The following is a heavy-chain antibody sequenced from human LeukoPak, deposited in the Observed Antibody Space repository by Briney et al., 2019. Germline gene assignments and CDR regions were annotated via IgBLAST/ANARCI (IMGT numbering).Heavy chain of an antibody. Sequence: TETLSLTCAVSGYSISSGYYWGWIRQPPGKGLEWIGSIYHSGSTYYNPSLKSRVTISVDTSKNQFSLKLSSVTAADTAVYYCARAGGGTSFDYWGQGTLVTVSS. V-gene: IGHV4-38-2*01. D-gene: IGHD2-2*01. J-gene: IGHJ4*02. CDR2: IYHSGST. CDR1: GYSISSGYY. CDR3: ARAGGGTSFDY.